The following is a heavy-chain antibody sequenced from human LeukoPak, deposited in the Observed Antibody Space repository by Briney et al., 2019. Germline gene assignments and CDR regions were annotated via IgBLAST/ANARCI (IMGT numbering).Heavy chain of an antibody. V-gene: IGHV4-59*08. CDR3: ARHTGPLRFWSGYYDY. D-gene: IGHD3-3*01. CDR2: IYYSGST. Sequence: SETLSLTCTVSGGSISSYYWSWIRQPPGKGLEWIGYIYYSGSTNYNPSLKSRVTISVDTSKNQFSLKLSSVTAADTAVYYCARHTGPLRFWSGYYDYWGQGTLVTVSS. J-gene: IGHJ4*02. CDR1: GGSISSYY.